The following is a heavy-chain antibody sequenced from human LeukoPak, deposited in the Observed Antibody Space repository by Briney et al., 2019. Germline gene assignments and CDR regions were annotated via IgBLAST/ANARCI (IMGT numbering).Heavy chain of an antibody. CDR2: ISSSGTTI. CDR1: GFTFSSYE. D-gene: IGHD3-10*01. CDR3: ARNPPPLGAFYYGSGSYFYY. Sequence: PGGSLRLSCAASGFTFSSYEMNWVRQAPGKGLEWVSFISSSGTTIYYADSVKGRFTISRDNAKNSLYLQMNSLRADDTAVYYCARNPPPLGAFYYGSGSYFYYWGQGTLVTVSS. J-gene: IGHJ4*02. V-gene: IGHV3-48*03.